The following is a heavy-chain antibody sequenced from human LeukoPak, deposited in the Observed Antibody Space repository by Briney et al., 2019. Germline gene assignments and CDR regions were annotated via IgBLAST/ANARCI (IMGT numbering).Heavy chain of an antibody. D-gene: IGHD6-19*01. CDR3: ARLYSSGGPSDY. Sequence: SETLSLTCTVSGGSISTSYYWGLIRQPPGKGLEWIGSIYYSGTTYYNPSLKSRVTISVDTSKNQFSLKLTSVTAADTAVYYCARLYSSGGPSDYWGQGTLVTVSS. CDR2: IYYSGTT. CDR1: GGSISTSYY. J-gene: IGHJ4*02. V-gene: IGHV4-39*01.